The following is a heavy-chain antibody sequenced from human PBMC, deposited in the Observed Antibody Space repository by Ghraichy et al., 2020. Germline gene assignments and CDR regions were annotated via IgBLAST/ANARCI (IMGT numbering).Heavy chain of an antibody. V-gene: IGHV5-51*01. Sequence: GGSLRLSCKGSGYTFTNYWIAWVRQMPGKSLEWMGIIYPGDSHTRYSPSFQGQVTMSADKSISTAYLQWSSLKASDTAMYYCARFHGLQWLPTDQWGQGTLVIVSS. CDR2: IYPGDSHT. J-gene: IGHJ4*02. CDR3: ARFHGLQWLPTDQ. CDR1: GYTFTNYW. D-gene: IGHD3-3*01.